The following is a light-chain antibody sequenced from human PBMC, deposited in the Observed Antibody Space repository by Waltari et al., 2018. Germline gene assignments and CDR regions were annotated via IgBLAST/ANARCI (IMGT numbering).Light chain of an antibody. V-gene: IGKV1-17*01. J-gene: IGKJ2*01. CDR2: AAS. CDR1: QDIRNE. CDR3: LQHTTYPYT. Sequence: DIQMTQSPSSLSASVGTRVTITCRASQDIRNELGWYQQQPGKAPKSLIYAASSLHSGVPSRFSGSGYGTEFTLTISALQPEDFATYYCLQHTTYPYTFGQGTKLEI.